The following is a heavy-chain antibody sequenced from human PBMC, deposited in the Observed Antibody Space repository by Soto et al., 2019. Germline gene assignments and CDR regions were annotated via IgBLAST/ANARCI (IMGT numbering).Heavy chain of an antibody. D-gene: IGHD3-10*01. Sequence: GGSLRLSCAASGFTFSSYGMHWVRQAPGKGLEWVSVISCDGGNTYYADSVKGRFTISRDNSKNTLYLQMNSLRADDTAVYYCAPSSGSFYPNYFDYWGQGALVTVSS. CDR3: APSSGSFYPNYFDY. CDR2: ISCDGGNT. J-gene: IGHJ4*02. V-gene: IGHV3-33*01. CDR1: GFTFSSYG.